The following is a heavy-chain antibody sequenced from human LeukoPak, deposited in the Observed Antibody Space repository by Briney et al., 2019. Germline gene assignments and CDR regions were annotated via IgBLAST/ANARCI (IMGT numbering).Heavy chain of an antibody. CDR1: GLTFTSYW. V-gene: IGHV3-74*01. Sequence: PGGSLRLSCAASGLTFTSYWVHWVRHAPGKGLVWVSSINSDWSGTRYADSVKDRFTISRDDAKNTVHLQMNTLIAQYTPMYYCVGSSGCYGDIWGQGTKVTVSS. CDR3: VGSSGCYGDI. J-gene: IGHJ3*02. CDR2: INSDWSGT. D-gene: IGHD6-19*01.